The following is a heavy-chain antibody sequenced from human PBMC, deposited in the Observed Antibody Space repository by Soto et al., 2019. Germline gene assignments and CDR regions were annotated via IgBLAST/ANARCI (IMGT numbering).Heavy chain of an antibody. D-gene: IGHD1-26*01. J-gene: IGHJ4*02. CDR3: ARDPGLEPWDLAPVDY. Sequence: QVQLVESGGGVVQPGRSLRLSCAASGFTFSSYGMHWVRQAPGKGLEWVAVIWYDGSNKYYADSVKGRFTISRDNSKNSWYLQMISRRAEDTAVYYCARDPGLEPWDLAPVDYWGQGTLVTVSS. CDR2: IWYDGSNK. CDR1: GFTFSSYG. V-gene: IGHV3-33*01.